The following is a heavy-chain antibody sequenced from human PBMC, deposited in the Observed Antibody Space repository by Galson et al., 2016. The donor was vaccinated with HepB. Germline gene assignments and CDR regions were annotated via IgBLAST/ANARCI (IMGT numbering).Heavy chain of an antibody. CDR3: AKGFGATYYDILTGNDG. D-gene: IGHD3-9*01. CDR1: GFALGGYA. J-gene: IGHJ4*02. CDR2: ISGSGGST. Sequence: LRLSCAASGFALGGYAMSWVRQAPGKGLEWVSGISGSGGSTYYADSVKGRFSISRDNLKNTVDLQMNSLRAEDTAVYYCAKGFGATYYDILTGNDGWGQGTLVTVSS. V-gene: IGHV3-23*01.